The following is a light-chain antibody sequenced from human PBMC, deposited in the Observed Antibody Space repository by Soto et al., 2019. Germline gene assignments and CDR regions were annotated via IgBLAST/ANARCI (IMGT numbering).Light chain of an antibody. CDR1: QSVSSSY. CDR2: GAS. Sequence: EIVLTQSPGTLSLSPGERATLSCRASQSVSSSYLAWYQQNPGQAPRLHIHGASSKATGIPDRFSGSSSGPDFMLAVGRLGPEGFSVFYCRQYCRLPFTFDRGTLPEI. V-gene: IGKV3-20*01. J-gene: IGKJ5*01. CDR3: RQYCRLPFT.